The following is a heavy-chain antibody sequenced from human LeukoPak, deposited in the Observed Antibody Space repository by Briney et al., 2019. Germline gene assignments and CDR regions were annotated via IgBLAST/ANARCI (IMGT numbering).Heavy chain of an antibody. CDR2: INPNSGGT. D-gene: IGHD3-3*01. J-gene: IGHJ5*02. CDR3: ARDGDYDFWSGYPWVERAANWFDP. Sequence: GASVKVSCKASGYTFTGYYMHWVRQAPGQGLEWMGWINPNSGGTNYAQKFQGRVTMTRDTSISTAYMELSRLRSDDTAVYYCARDGDYDFWSGYPWVERAANWFDPWGQGTLVTVSS. CDR1: GYTFTGYY. V-gene: IGHV1-2*02.